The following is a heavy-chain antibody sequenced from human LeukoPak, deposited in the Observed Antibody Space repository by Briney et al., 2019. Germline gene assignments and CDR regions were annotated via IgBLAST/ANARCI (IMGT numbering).Heavy chain of an antibody. V-gene: IGHV1-46*03. CDR3: TRSSGHDDGDY. CDR2: INPRGGST. J-gene: IGHJ4*02. CDR1: GYTFTSYY. D-gene: IGHD5-12*01. Sequence: ASVKVSCKASGYTFTSYYMHWVRQAPGQGLEWMGIINPRGGSTNYAQKFQGRVTMTRDTSTSTVYMELSSLRSEDTAVYYCTRSSGHDDGDYWGQGTLVTVSS.